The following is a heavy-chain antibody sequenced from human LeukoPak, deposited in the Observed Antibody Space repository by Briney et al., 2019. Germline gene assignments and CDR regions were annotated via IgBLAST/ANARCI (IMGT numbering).Heavy chain of an antibody. CDR2: FDPEDGET. D-gene: IGHD3-16*02. V-gene: IGHV1-24*01. CDR3: ATDLFHDYVWGSYRRTANFDY. Sequence: ASVKVSCKVSGYTLTELSMHWVRQAPGKGLEWMGGFDPEDGETIYAQKFQGRVTMTEDTSTDTAYMELSSLRSEDTAVYYCATDLFHDYVWGSYRRTANFDYWGQGTLVTVSS. J-gene: IGHJ4*02. CDR1: GYTLTELS.